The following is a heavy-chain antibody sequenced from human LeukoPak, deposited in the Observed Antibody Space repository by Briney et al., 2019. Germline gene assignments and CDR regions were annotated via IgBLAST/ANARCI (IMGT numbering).Heavy chain of an antibody. Sequence: SETLSLTCIVSGGSISVSSYYWAWIRQPPGKGLEWFGSGFYSGSAYYNPSLKSRVTISVDTSKNQFSLNLSSVTAADAAVYYCARLRGAMTTVTSDFDYWGQGTLVTVSS. CDR1: GGSISVSSYY. CDR3: ARLRGAMTTVTSDFDY. V-gene: IGHV4-39*01. D-gene: IGHD4-17*01. CDR2: GFYSGSA. J-gene: IGHJ4*02.